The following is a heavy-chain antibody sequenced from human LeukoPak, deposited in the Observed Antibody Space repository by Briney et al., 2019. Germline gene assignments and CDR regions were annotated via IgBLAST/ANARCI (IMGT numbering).Heavy chain of an antibody. J-gene: IGHJ6*02. CDR2: IYYSGST. Sequence: AETLSLTCTVSGGSISSYYWSWIRQPPGKGLEWIGYIYYSGSTNYNPSLKSRVTISVDTSKNQFSLKLSSVTAADTAVYYCARVWRRRNYGMDVWGQGTTVTVS. V-gene: IGHV4-59*01. CDR1: GGSISSYY. CDR3: ARVWRRRNYGMDV. D-gene: IGHD5-12*01.